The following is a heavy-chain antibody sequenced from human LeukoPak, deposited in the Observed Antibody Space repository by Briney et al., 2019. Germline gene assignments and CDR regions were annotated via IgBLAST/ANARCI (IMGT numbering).Heavy chain of an antibody. Sequence: TGGSLRLSCAASGFTFSSYWMSWVRQAPGKGLEWVANIKHDGSEKYYGDSVKGRFTISRDNARNSLYLQMNSLRAEDTAVYYCAREGNDAFDIWGQGTMVTVSS. V-gene: IGHV3-7*05. CDR2: IKHDGSEK. J-gene: IGHJ3*02. CDR1: GFTFSSYW. D-gene: IGHD4-23*01. CDR3: AREGNDAFDI.